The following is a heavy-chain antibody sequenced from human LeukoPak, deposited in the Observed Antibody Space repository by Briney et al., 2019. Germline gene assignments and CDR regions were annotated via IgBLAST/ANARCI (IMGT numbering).Heavy chain of an antibody. V-gene: IGHV3-23*01. Sequence: GGSLRLSCAASGFTFSTYAMSWVRQAAGKGLEWVSLISGSGGGTYYADSVKGRFTISRDNSKNTLYLQMNSLRAEDTAVYYCARSSLPGYSSGWRGGYWGQGTLVTVSS. CDR2: ISGSGGGT. CDR3: ARSSLPGYSSGWRGGY. CDR1: GFTFSTYA. D-gene: IGHD6-19*01. J-gene: IGHJ4*02.